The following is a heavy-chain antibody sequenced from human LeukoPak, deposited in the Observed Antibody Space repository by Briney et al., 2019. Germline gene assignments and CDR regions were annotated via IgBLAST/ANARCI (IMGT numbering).Heavy chain of an antibody. J-gene: IGHJ6*03. CDR2: INPNSGDT. D-gene: IGHD3-22*01. CDR1: GYTFTGYY. Sequence: ASVKVSCKASGYTFTGYYMHWVRQAPGQGLEWMGWINPNSGDTNYAQKFQGRVTMTSDTSISTAYMELSRLRSDDTAVYYCARGDSHYYYMDVWGRGTTVSVSS. V-gene: IGHV1-2*02. CDR3: ARGDSHYYYMDV.